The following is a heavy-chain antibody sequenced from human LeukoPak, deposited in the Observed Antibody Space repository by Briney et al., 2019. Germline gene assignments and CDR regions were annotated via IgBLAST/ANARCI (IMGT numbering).Heavy chain of an antibody. Sequence: ASVTVSCTASGYTFTSYAMNWVRQAPGQGLEWMGWINTNTGNPTYAQGFTGRFVFSLDTSVSTAYLQISSLKAEDTAVYYCARGLNPRYGSGRLDYYYGMDVWGQGTTVTVSS. J-gene: IGHJ6*02. CDR1: GYTFTSYA. D-gene: IGHD3-10*01. CDR3: ARGLNPRYGSGRLDYYYGMDV. CDR2: INTNTGNP. V-gene: IGHV7-4-1*02.